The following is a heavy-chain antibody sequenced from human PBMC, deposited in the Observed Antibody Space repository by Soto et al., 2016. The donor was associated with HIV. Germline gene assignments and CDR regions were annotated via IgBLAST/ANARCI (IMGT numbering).Heavy chain of an antibody. CDR1: GESFSNYY. J-gene: IGHJ4*02. V-gene: IGHV4-34*01. CDR2: INHNGDT. D-gene: IGHD6-13*01. CDR3: ARHLPKGQLVPFDY. Sequence: QVQLKQWGAGLLKPSENVSLTCAVYGESFSNYYWSWIRQPPGKGLEWIGEINHNGDTKYNPSLKSRVIISVDTSKNQFSLKLTSVTAADTSVYYCARHLPKGQLVPFDYWGQGTLVHRLL.